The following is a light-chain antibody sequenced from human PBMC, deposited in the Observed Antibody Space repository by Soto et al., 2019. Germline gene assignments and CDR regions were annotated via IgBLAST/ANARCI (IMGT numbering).Light chain of an antibody. CDR3: NSYTRSNTRV. Sequence: QSALTQPASVSGSPGQSITISCTGTSSDVGGYNYVSWYQQHPGKAPKLMIYEVSNRPSGVSNRFSGSKSGNTASLTISGLQAEDEAEYYCNSYTRSNTRVFGGGTKLTVL. CDR2: EVS. J-gene: IGLJ2*01. CDR1: SSDVGGYNY. V-gene: IGLV2-14*01.